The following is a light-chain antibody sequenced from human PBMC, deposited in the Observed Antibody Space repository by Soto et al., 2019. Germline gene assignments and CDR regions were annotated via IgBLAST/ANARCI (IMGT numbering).Light chain of an antibody. J-gene: IGLJ2*01. CDR2: EVS. V-gene: IGLV2-14*01. Sequence: QSALTQPASVSGSPGQSSTISCTGTSSDVGGYNYVSWYQQHTGKAPKLMIYEVSNRPSGVSNRFSGSKSGNTASLTISGLQAEDEADYYCSSYTSSSTPVVFGGGTKLTVL. CDR3: SSYTSSSTPVV. CDR1: SSDVGGYNY.